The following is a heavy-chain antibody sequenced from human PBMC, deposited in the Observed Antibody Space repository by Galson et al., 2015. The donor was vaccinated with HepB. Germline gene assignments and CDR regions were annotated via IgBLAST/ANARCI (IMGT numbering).Heavy chain of an antibody. CDR3: ARGIRVVPAAIHYYYMDV. V-gene: IGHV1-8*01. D-gene: IGHD2-2*01. CDR2: MNPNSGNT. CDR1: GYTFTSYD. Sequence: SVKVSCKASGYTFTSYDINWVRQATGQRLEWMGWMNPNSGNTGYAQKFQGRVTMTRNTSISTAYMELSSLRSEDTAVYYCARGIRVVPAAIHYYYMDVWGKGTTVTVSS. J-gene: IGHJ6*03.